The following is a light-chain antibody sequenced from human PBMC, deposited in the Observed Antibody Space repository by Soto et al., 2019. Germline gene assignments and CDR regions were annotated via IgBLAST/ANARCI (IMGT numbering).Light chain of an antibody. V-gene: IGKV3-20*01. J-gene: IGKJ4*01. Sequence: EIVLTQSPGTLSLSPGERATLSCRASQSVSSSYLAWYQQKPGQAPRLLIYGASSRATGIPDRFSGSGTGTDFALTISSLEPEDFAMYYCQQYGSSPPRVTFGGGTKVDIK. CDR3: QQYGSSPPRVT. CDR1: QSVSSSY. CDR2: GAS.